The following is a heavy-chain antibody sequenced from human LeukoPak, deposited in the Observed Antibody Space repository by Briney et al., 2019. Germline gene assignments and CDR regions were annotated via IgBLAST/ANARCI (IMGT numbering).Heavy chain of an antibody. CDR2: MNPNSGNT. Sequence: ASVKVSCKASGGTFSSYAINWVRQATGQGLEWMGWMNPNSGNTGYAQKLQGRVTMTTDTSTSTAYMELRSLRSDDTAVYYCARDRAGYSSSWYVSQYNWFDPWGQGTLVTVSS. J-gene: IGHJ5*02. V-gene: IGHV1-8*02. CDR1: GGTFSSYA. D-gene: IGHD6-13*01. CDR3: ARDRAGYSSSWYVSQYNWFDP.